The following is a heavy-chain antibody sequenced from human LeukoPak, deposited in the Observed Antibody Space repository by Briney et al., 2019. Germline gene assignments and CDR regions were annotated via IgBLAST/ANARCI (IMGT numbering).Heavy chain of an antibody. V-gene: IGHV4-34*01. CDR2: INHSGST. D-gene: IGHD3-22*01. CDR3: ARGGVVIRN. J-gene: IGHJ4*02. Sequence: PSETLSLTCAVYGGSFSGYYWGWIRQPPGKGLEWIGEINHSGSTNYNPSLKSRVTISVDTSKNQFSLKLSSVTAADTAVYYCARGGVVIRNWGQGTLVTVSS. CDR1: GGSFSGYY.